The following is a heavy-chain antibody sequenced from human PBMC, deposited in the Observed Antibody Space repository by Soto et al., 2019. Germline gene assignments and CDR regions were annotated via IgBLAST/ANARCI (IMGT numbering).Heavy chain of an antibody. J-gene: IGHJ6*02. CDR2: ISYDGSNK. V-gene: IGHV3-30-3*01. D-gene: IGHD4-17*01. Sequence: QVQLVESGGGVVQPGRSLRLSCAASGFTFSSYAMHWVRQAPGKGLEWVAVISYDGSNKYYADSVKGRFTISRDNSKNTLYLQMNSLRAEDTAVYYCARENYGGNYYYYYGMDVWGQGTTVTVSS. CDR3: ARENYGGNYYYYYGMDV. CDR1: GFTFSSYA.